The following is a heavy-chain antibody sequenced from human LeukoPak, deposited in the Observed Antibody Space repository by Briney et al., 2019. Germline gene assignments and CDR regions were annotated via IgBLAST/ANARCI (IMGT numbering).Heavy chain of an antibody. V-gene: IGHV1-2*02. CDR1: GYTFTGYY. CDR2: INPNSGGT. J-gene: IGHJ4*02. CDR3: AREDYYDSGSNDY. Sequence: ASVKVSCKASGYTFTGYYMHWVRQAPGQGLEWMGWINPNSGGTNYAQRFQGRVTITRNTSISTAYMELSSLRSEDTAVYYCAREDYYDSGSNDYWGQGTLVTVSS. D-gene: IGHD3-22*01.